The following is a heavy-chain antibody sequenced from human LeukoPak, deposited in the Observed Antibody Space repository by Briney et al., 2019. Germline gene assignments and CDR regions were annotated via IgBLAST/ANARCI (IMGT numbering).Heavy chain of an antibody. CDR1: GFTFSTYW. CDR3: ARDVVGSLDY. Sequence: GGSLRLSCAASGFTFSTYWMAWVRQAPGKGLEWVANIKGDESAKHQTDSVKGRFTISRDNVQNSVYLQMSSLRGEDTAVYYCARDVVGSLDYWGQGTLVTVSS. CDR2: IKGDESAK. J-gene: IGHJ4*02. D-gene: IGHD1-26*01. V-gene: IGHV3-7*01.